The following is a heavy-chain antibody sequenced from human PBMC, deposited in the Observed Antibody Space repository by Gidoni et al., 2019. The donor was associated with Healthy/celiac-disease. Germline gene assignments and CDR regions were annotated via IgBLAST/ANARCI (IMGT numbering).Heavy chain of an antibody. D-gene: IGHD2-15*01. J-gene: IGHJ4*02. CDR3: AKDTRRYCSGGSCYSFDY. CDR2: ISWNSGSI. Sequence: EVQLVESGGGLVQPGRSLRLSCAASGFTFDDSAMHWVRQAPGKGLEWVSGISWNSGSIGYADSVKGRFTISRDNAKNSLYLQMNSLRAEDTALYYCAKDTRRYCSGGSCYSFDYWGQGTLVTVSS. CDR1: GFTFDDSA. V-gene: IGHV3-9*01.